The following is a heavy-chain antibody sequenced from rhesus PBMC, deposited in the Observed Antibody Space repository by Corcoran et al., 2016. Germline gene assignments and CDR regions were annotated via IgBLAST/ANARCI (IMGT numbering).Heavy chain of an antibody. CDR2: IYWDDDK. V-gene: IGHV2-174*01. Sequence: QVTLKESGPALGKPTQTLTLTCTFSGFSISTSGMGGGLIRPPPGKALEWLAHIYWDDDKFYHTALKIRLTIAKDTSKNQVGLTMTNMDPVDTATYYCARRREELQAFDYWGQGVLVTVSS. J-gene: IGHJ4*01. CDR1: GFSISTSGMG. CDR3: ARRREELQAFDY. D-gene: IGHD1-44*01.